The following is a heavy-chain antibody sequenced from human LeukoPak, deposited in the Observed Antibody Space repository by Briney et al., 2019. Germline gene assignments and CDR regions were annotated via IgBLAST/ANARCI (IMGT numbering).Heavy chain of an antibody. CDR2: IIPILGIA. CDR1: GGTFSSYT. V-gene: IGHV1-69*04. Sequence: SVKVSCKASGGTFSSYTISWVRQAPGQGLEWMGRIIPILGIANYAQKFQGRVTITADKSTSTAYMELSSLRSEDTAVYYCARDEGYCSSTSCQNWFDPWGQGTLVTVSS. J-gene: IGHJ5*02. D-gene: IGHD2-2*01. CDR3: ARDEGYCSSTSCQNWFDP.